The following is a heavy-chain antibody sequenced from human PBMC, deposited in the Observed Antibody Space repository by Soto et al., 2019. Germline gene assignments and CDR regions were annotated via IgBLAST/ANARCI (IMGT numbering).Heavy chain of an antibody. CDR1: GSTFSSHA. CDR3: ARFVPPPRSHAGVLPAALYYYYYYGMDV. Sequence: QVQLVQSGAEVKKPGSSVKVSCKASGSTFSSHAFSWVRQAPGQGLEWMGGIIPKFNTANYAQKFQDRVTISADDYTSTVYMDLSSLRSEDTAVYFCARFVPPPRSHAGVLPAALYYYYYYGMDVWGQGTTVTVSS. D-gene: IGHD2-2*01. J-gene: IGHJ6*02. CDR2: IIPKFNTA. V-gene: IGHV1-69*01.